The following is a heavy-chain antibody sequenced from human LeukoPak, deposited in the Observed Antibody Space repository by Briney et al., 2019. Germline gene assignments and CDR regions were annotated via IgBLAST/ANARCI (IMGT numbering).Heavy chain of an antibody. CDR2: IYYSGST. J-gene: IGHJ4*02. D-gene: IGHD2-8*01. V-gene: IGHV4-4*02. CDR1: GGSISSSNW. CDR3: ASWGVRGYFDY. Sequence: SGTLSLTCAVSGGSISSSNWWSWVRQPPGKGLEWIGSIYYSGSTYYNPSLKSRVTISVDTSKNQFSLKLSSVTAADTAVYYCASWGVRGYFDYWGQGTLVTVSS.